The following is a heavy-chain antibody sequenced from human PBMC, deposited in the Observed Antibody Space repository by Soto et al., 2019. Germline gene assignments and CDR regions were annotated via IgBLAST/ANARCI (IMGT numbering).Heavy chain of an antibody. CDR3: ATFITLAGPGWDRDSEY. CDR2: ISSSGGTT. J-gene: IGHJ4*02. D-gene: IGHD6-19*01. V-gene: IGHV3-23*01. CDR1: GFNFNNYA. Sequence: PGRSLRLSCATSGFNFNNYAMSWVRQAPGERLEWVSFISSSGGTTYYADSVKGRFTISRDNSRNTVFLQMNTLGAEDTAIYYCATFITLAGPGWDRDSEYWGQGTRVTVSS.